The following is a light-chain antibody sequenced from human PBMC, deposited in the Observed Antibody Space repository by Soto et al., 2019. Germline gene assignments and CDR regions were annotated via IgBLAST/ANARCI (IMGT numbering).Light chain of an antibody. CDR2: GAS. CDR1: QSISEK. J-gene: IGKJ4*01. CDR3: QQYGSSHPLS. V-gene: IGKV3D-20*01. Sequence: ILMTQSPATLSVSPGESATLSCGASQSISEKLAWYQQKPGLAPRLLIYGASSRATGIPDRFSGSGSGTDFTLTISRLEPEDFAVYYCQQYGSSHPLSFGGGTKVDIK.